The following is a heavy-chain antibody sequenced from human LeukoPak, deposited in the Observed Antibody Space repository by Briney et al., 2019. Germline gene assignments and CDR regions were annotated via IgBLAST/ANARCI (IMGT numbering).Heavy chain of an antibody. Sequence: PSETLSLTCTVSGGSISSGGYYWRWIRQHPGKGLEWIGYIYYSGCTYYNPSLKSRVTISVDTSKNQFSLKLSSVTAADTAVYYCARGDPSYGSGSYYFSVSGGDAFDIWGQGTMVTVSS. CDR3: ARGDPSYGSGSYYFSVSGGDAFDI. CDR1: GGSISSGGYY. D-gene: IGHD3-10*01. CDR2: IYYSGCT. J-gene: IGHJ3*02. V-gene: IGHV4-31*03.